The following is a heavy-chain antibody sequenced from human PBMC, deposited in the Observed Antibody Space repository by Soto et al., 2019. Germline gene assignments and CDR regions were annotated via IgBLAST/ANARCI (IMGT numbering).Heavy chain of an antibody. D-gene: IGHD3-10*01. Sequence: EMQLLESGGALEQPGGSLRLSCAASGLTFSTYAMTWVRLPPGRGLDYVSAITSSGDKTWYADSVKGRFTISRDNSRDTLYLQMNSLRAEDTAVYYCAKVHGSGSYNNFPDYWGQGTLVTVSS. V-gene: IGHV3-23*01. CDR2: ITSSGDKT. J-gene: IGHJ4*02. CDR1: GLTFSTYA. CDR3: AKVHGSGSYNNFPDY.